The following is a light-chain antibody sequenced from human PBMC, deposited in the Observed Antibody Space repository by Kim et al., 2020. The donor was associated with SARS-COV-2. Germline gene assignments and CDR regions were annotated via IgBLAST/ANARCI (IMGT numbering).Light chain of an antibody. V-gene: IGLV6-57*04. CDR3: QSYDFTTRV. CDR2: DDD. Sequence: NFMLTQPHAVSESAGKTVTISCTRSDGSIASNYVQWHQQRPGSAPTTVIYDDDQRPSGVPDRFSGSVDTSSGSAYLTISGLRTEDEADYYCQSYDFTTRVFAGGTQLTVL. CDR1: DGSIASNY. J-gene: IGLJ3*02.